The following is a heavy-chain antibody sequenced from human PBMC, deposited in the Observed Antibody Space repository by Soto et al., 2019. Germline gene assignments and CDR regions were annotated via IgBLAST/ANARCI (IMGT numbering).Heavy chain of an antibody. D-gene: IGHD5-12*01. J-gene: IGHJ3*02. CDR2: INPTGSMT. V-gene: IGHV1-46*01. CDR3: ARDTGYDHDAFDI. CDR1: GYSFITIYY. Sequence: GASVKVSCKASGYSFITIYYMHWVRQAPGQGLEWMGIINPTGSMTKYSQRFQGRLTMTRDTSTSTDYMELTTLTSEDTAVYFCARDTGYDHDAFDIWGQGTMVTVSS.